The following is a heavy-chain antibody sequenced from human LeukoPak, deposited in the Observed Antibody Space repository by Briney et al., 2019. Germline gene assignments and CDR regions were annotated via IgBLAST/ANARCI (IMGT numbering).Heavy chain of an antibody. Sequence: TGGSLRLSCAASGFTFSSYAMSWVRQAPGKGLEWVSAISGSGGSTYYADSVKGRFTISRDNSKNTLYLQMNSLRAEDTAVYYCAKRDLGNYYDSSGYYFDYWGQGTLVTVSS. CDR2: ISGSGGST. J-gene: IGHJ4*02. CDR1: GFTFSSYA. CDR3: AKRDLGNYYDSSGYYFDY. V-gene: IGHV3-23*01. D-gene: IGHD3-22*01.